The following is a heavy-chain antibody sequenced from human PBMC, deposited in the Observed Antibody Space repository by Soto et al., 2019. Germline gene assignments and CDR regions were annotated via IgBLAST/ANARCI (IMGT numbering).Heavy chain of an antibody. CDR1: GFTFSSYG. Sequence: SLRLSCAASGFTFSSYGMHWVRQAPGKGLEWVAVISYDGSNKYYADSVKGRFTISRDNSKNTLYLQMNSLRAEDTAVYYCAKDREYRSSWPYVDYWGQGTLVTAPQ. J-gene: IGHJ4*02. V-gene: IGHV3-30*18. D-gene: IGHD6-13*01. CDR2: ISYDGSNK. CDR3: AKDREYRSSWPYVDY.